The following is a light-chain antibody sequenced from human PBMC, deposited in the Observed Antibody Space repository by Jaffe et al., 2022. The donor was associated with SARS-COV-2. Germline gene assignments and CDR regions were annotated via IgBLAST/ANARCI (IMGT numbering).Light chain of an antibody. CDR3: CSLAGSNTYV. CDR2: DVS. Sequence: QSALTQPRSVSGSPGQSVTISCAGTSSDVGDYNYVSWYQQHPGKAPKLMIYDVSKRPSGVPDRFSGSKSGNTASLTISGLQAEDEADYYCCSLAGSNTYVFGTGTEVTVL. J-gene: IGLJ1*01. CDR1: SSDVGDYNY. V-gene: IGLV2-11*01.